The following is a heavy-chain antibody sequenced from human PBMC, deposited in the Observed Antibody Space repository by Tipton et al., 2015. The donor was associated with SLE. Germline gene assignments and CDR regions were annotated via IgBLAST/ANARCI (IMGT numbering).Heavy chain of an antibody. V-gene: IGHV3-30-3*01. CDR1: GFTFSDFA. J-gene: IGHJ4*02. D-gene: IGHD3-22*01. CDR3: AKDLGDYDSSGYTFDY. Sequence: SLRLSCAASGFTFSDFAMHWVRQVPDKGLEWVAVISYDGGNKYYADSVKGRFTISRDNSKNTLYLQMNSLRAEDTAVYYCAKDLGDYDSSGYTFDYWGQGTLVTVSS. CDR2: ISYDGGNK.